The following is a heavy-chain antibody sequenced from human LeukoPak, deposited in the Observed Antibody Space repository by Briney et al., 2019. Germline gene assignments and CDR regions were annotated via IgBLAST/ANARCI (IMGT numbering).Heavy chain of an antibody. V-gene: IGHV3-33*06. J-gene: IGHJ4*02. Sequence: PGRSLRLSCAASGFTFNYYGMHWVRQAPGKGLEWVAVIWYDGSRKYYVDSVKGRFSISRDNSKNTLYLQMNSLRGEDTAVYYCAKERSGTYRAIFDDWGQGTLVTVSS. CDR3: AKERSGTYRAIFDD. CDR2: IWYDGSRK. D-gene: IGHD1-26*01. CDR1: GFTFNYYG.